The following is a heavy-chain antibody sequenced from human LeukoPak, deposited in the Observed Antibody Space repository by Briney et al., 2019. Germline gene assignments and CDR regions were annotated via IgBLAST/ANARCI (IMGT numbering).Heavy chain of an antibody. CDR2: ISSSGSTI. CDR1: GFTFSSYE. V-gene: IGHV3-48*03. Sequence: GGSLRLSCAASGFTFSSYEMNWVRQAPGKGLEWVSYISSSGSTIYYADSVKGRFTISRDNAKNSLFLQMNSLGAEDTAVYYCVRERYFGSGAPKYDSWGQGTLVTVSS. D-gene: IGHD3-9*01. J-gene: IGHJ4*02. CDR3: VRERYFGSGAPKYDS.